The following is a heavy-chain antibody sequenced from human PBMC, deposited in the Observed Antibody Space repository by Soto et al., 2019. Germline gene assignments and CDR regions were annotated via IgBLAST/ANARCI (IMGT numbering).Heavy chain of an antibody. J-gene: IGHJ5*02. CDR1: GGSISSYY. V-gene: IGHV4-59*01. CDR2: IYYSGST. Sequence: SETLSLTCTVSGGSISSYYWSWIRQPPGKGLEWIGYIYYSGSTNYNPSLKSRVTISVDTSKNQFSLKLSSVTAADTAVYYCARTMVRGVTRFDPWGQGTLVTVSS. D-gene: IGHD3-10*01. CDR3: ARTMVRGVTRFDP.